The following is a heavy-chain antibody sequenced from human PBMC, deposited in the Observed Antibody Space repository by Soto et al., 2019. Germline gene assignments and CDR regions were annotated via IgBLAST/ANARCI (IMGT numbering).Heavy chain of an antibody. J-gene: IGHJ4*02. CDR3: AGGEERVATPSGY. CDR1: GGSISSYY. D-gene: IGHD2-15*01. Sequence: QVQLQESGPGLVKPSETLSLTCTVSGGSISSYYWSWIRQPPGKGLEWIGYIYYSGSTNYNPSLXXRXTISGDTSKSHFSLKLSAVTAADAAVYYCAGGEERVATPSGYWGQGTLVTVSS. V-gene: IGHV4-59*01. CDR2: IYYSGST.